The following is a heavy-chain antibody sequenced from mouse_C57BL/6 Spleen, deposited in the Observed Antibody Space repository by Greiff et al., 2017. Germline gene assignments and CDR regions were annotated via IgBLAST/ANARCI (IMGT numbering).Heavy chain of an antibody. J-gene: IGHJ4*01. Sequence: VKLMESGPGLVQPSQSLSITCTVSGFSLTSYGVHWVRQPPGKGLEWLGVIWSGGSTDYNAAFISRLSISKDNSKSQVFFKMNSLQADDTAIYYCAGDYDDAMDYWGQGTSVTVSS. D-gene: IGHD2-4*01. CDR2: IWSGGST. V-gene: IGHV2-4*01. CDR3: AGDYDDAMDY. CDR1: GFSLTSYG.